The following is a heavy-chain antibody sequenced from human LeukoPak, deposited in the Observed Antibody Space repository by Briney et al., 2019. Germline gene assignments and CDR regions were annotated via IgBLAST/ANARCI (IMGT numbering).Heavy chain of an antibody. CDR2: IYYSGST. V-gene: IGHV4-31*03. J-gene: IGHJ5*02. Sequence: SQTLSLTCTVSGGSISSGGYSWSWIRQHPGKGLEWIGYIYYSGSTYYNPSLKSRVTISVDTSKNQFSLKLSSVTAADTAVYYCAREAGGSAYYYDSSGYDRPNWFDPWGQGTLVTVSS. CDR3: AREAGGSAYYYDSSGYDRPNWFDP. D-gene: IGHD3-22*01. CDR1: GGSISSGGYS.